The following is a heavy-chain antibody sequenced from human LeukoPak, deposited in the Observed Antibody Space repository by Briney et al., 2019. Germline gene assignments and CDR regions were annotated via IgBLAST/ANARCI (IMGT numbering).Heavy chain of an antibody. CDR3: ARVTLERRGGWFDP. CDR2: ISGSSDTI. Sequence: GGSLRLSCAGSGFTFSDYYMTWIRQAPGKGLEWISYISGSSDTIDYADSVRGRFTISRDNAKNSLYLQMNSLRAEDTAVYYCARVTLERRGGWFDPWGQGTLVTVSS. J-gene: IGHJ5*02. D-gene: IGHD1-1*01. CDR1: GFTFSDYY. V-gene: IGHV3-11*01.